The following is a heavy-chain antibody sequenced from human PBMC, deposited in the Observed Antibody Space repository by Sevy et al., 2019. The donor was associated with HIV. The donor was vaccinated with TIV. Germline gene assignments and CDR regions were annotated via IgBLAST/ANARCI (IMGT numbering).Heavy chain of an antibody. CDR3: AREAGGYDHDYGMDV. J-gene: IGHJ6*02. Sequence: SETLSLTCSVSGGSIVSSCHYWGWIRQPPGKRLEWLGRIYYSGDTYYNPSINGRLTISIDTSKNQFSLNLRAVTAADTAIYYCAREAGGYDHDYGMDVWGQGTTVTVSS. V-gene: IGHV4-39*02. CDR1: GGSIVSSCHY. CDR2: IYYSGDT. D-gene: IGHD5-12*01.